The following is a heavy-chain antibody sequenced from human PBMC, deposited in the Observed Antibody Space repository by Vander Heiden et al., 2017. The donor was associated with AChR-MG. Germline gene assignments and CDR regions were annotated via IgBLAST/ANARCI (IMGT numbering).Heavy chain of an antibody. CDR2: INPNSGGT. CDR1: GYTFTGYY. D-gene: IGHD2-8*01. J-gene: IGHJ4*02. Sequence: QVQLVQSGAEVKKPGASVKVSCKAAGYTFTGYYMPWVRRAPGQGLEWMGWINPNSGGTNYAQKFQGRVTMTRDTSISTAYMELSRLRSDDTAVYYCARDHCTNGVCFFDYWGQGTLVTVSS. CDR3: ARDHCTNGVCFFDY. V-gene: IGHV1-2*02.